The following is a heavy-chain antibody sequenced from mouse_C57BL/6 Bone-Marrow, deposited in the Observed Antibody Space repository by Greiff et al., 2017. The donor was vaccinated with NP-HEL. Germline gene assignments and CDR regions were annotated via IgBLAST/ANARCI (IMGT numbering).Heavy chain of an antibody. CDR3: ARHDYSSYFDY. CDR1: GFTFSSYG. Sequence: EVHLVESGGDLVKPGGSLKLSCAASGFTFSSYGMSWVRQTPDKRLEWVATISSGGSYPYYPDSVKGRFTISRDNAKNTLYLQMSSLKSEDTAMYYCARHDYSSYFDYWGQGTTLTVSS. J-gene: IGHJ2*01. D-gene: IGHD2-5*01. V-gene: IGHV5-6*01. CDR2: ISSGGSYP.